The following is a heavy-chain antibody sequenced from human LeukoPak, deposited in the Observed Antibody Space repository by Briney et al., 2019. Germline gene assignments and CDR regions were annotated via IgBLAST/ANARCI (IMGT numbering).Heavy chain of an antibody. J-gene: IGHJ5*02. D-gene: IGHD3-10*01. CDR2: IHHSGNT. V-gene: IGHV4-38-2*02. CDR3: ARGYGSGTYYNYFDP. Sequence: SETLSLTCTVSGYSISSGYFWGWIRQPPGKGLEWIGNIHHSGNTYYNPSLKSRVTISVDTSKNQFSLKLSSVTAADTAVYYCARGYGSGTYYNYFDPWGQGTLVTVSS. CDR1: GYSISSGYF.